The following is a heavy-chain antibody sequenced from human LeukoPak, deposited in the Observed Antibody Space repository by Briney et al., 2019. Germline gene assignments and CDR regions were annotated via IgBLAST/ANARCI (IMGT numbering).Heavy chain of an antibody. J-gene: IGHJ4*02. V-gene: IGHV1-2*02. CDR1: GYTFTGYY. Sequence: ASVKVSCKASGYTFTGYYMNWVRQAPGQGLEWMGWINPNSGGTSYAQKFQGRVTMTRDTSISTAYMELSRLRSDDTAVYYCARWGYCSGGSCYATDRFYDYWGQGTLVTVSS. D-gene: IGHD2-15*01. CDR2: INPNSGGT. CDR3: ARWGYCSGGSCYATDRFYDY.